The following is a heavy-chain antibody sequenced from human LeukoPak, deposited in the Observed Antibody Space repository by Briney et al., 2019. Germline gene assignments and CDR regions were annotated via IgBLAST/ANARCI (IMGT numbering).Heavy chain of an antibody. Sequence: SETLSLTCTVSGGSISSYYWSWIRQPPGKGLEWIGYIYYSGSTNYNPSLKSRVTISVDTSKDQFSLKLSSVTAADTAVYYCARYGGYCSSTSCYPFDYWGQGTLVTVSS. J-gene: IGHJ4*02. CDR1: GGSISSYY. CDR2: IYYSGST. V-gene: IGHV4-59*01. CDR3: ARYGGYCSSTSCYPFDY. D-gene: IGHD2-2*01.